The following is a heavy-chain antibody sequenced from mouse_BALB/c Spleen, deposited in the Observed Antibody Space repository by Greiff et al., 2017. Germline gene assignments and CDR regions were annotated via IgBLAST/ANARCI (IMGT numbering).Heavy chain of an antibody. J-gene: IGHJ1*01. Sequence: VQLQQSGAELVRPVSSVKISCKASGYAFSSYWMNWVKQRPGQGLEWIGQIYPGDGDTNYNGKFKGKATLTADKSSSTAYMQLSSLTSEDSAVYFCASSYGNYWYFDVWGAGTTVTVSS. CDR3: ASSYGNYWYFDV. D-gene: IGHD2-1*01. V-gene: IGHV1-80*01. CDR2: IYPGDGDT. CDR1: GYAFSSYW.